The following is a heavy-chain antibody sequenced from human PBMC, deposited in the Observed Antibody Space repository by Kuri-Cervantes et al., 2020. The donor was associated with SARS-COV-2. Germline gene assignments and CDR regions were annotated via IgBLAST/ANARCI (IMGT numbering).Heavy chain of an antibody. Sequence: CAVYGGSFSGYYWSWIRKPPGKGLEWIGEINHSGSTNYNPSLKSRVTISVDTSKNQFSLKLSSVTAADTAVYYCARGGPPNWFDPWGQGTLVTVSS. CDR1: GGSFSGYY. CDR3: ARGGPPNWFDP. CDR2: INHSGST. V-gene: IGHV4-34*01. J-gene: IGHJ5*02.